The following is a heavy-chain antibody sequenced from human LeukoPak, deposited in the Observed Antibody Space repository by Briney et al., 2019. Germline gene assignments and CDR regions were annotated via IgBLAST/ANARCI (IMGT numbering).Heavy chain of an antibody. Sequence: SVKVSCKASGGTFSSYAISWVRQAPGQGLEWMGGIIPIFGTANYAQKFQGRVTITTDESTSTAYMELSSLRSEDTAVYYCARGYNYGGNYLDYWGQGTLVTVSS. CDR2: IIPIFGTA. D-gene: IGHD4-23*01. J-gene: IGHJ4*02. CDR1: GGTFSSYA. CDR3: ARGYNYGGNYLDY. V-gene: IGHV1-69*05.